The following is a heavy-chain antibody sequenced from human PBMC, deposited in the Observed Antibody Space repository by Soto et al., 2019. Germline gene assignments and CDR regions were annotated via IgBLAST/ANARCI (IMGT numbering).Heavy chain of an antibody. CDR1: GFIFSDHY. J-gene: IGHJ4*02. Sequence: GGSLRLSCAAPGFIFSDHYMDWVRQAPGKGLEWVGRSRDKANSYTTEYAASVKGRFTISRDDSKNSLYLQMNSLKSEDTAMYYCARAVRDSSGYYYFDYWGQGTLVTVSS. CDR2: SRDKANSYTT. D-gene: IGHD3-22*01. CDR3: ARAVRDSSGYYYFDY. V-gene: IGHV3-72*01.